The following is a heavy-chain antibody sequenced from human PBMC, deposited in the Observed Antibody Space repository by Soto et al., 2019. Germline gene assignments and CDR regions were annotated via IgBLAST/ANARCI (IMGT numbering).Heavy chain of an antibody. CDR2: IYPGDSDT. J-gene: IGHJ6*02. V-gene: IGHV5-51*01. CDR1: GYSFTSYW. CDR3: ARINWNDGTYYYYGMDV. D-gene: IGHD1-1*01. Sequence: GESLKISCKGSGYSFTSYWIGWVRQMPGKGLEWMGIIYPGDSDTRYGPSFQGQVTISADKSISTAYLQWSSLKASDTAMYYCARINWNDGTYYYYGMDVWGQGTTVTVSS.